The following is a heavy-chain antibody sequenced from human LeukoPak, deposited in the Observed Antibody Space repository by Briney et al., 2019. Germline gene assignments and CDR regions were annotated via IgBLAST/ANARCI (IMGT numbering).Heavy chain of an antibody. D-gene: IGHD3-9*01. CDR2: ISSSSSTI. CDR3: ARDLTGYARYFDY. CDR1: GFTFSSYS. J-gene: IGHJ4*02. V-gene: IGHV3-48*01. Sequence: GGSLRLSCAASGFTFSSYSMNWVRQAPGKGLEWVSYISSSSSTIYYADSVKGRFTISRDNAKNSLYLQMNSLRVEDTAVYYCARDLTGYARYFDYWGQGTLVTVSS.